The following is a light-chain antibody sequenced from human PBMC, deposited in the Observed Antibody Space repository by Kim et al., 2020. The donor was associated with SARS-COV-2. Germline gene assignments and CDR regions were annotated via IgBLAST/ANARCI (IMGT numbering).Light chain of an antibody. V-gene: IGKV1-5*03. CDR3: QQYNSYSPYT. CDR1: QSINNW. Sequence: ASVGDRVTITCRASQSINNWLAWYQQKPGKAPKVLIYEASSLESGAPSRFSGSGSGTEFTLTISSLQPDDFATYYCQQYNSYSPYTFGQGTKLEI. CDR2: EAS. J-gene: IGKJ2*01.